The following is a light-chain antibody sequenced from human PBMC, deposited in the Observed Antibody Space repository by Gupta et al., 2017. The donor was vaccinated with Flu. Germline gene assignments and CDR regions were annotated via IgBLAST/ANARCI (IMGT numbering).Light chain of an antibody. Sequence: GTLSLSPGERATLSCRARQSVSSNYLAWYQQKPGQAPRLLIYGASSRATGIPDRFSGSGSGTDFTLTISRLEPEDFAVYYCQQYYSSPFTFGHGTNVDFK. CDR1: QSVSSNY. V-gene: IGKV3-20*01. CDR2: GAS. CDR3: QQYYSSPFT. J-gene: IGKJ3*01.